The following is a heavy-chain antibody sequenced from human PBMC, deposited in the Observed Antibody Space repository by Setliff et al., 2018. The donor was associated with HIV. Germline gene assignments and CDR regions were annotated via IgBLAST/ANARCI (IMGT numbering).Heavy chain of an antibody. Sequence: SETLSLTCTVSGDSISSNNYYWTWIRQSPEKGLEWIGYIYHYGSPNYNPSLQSRVTLSVDTSKNQFSLTLTSVTAADTALYYCARGVTMIEGGYYFDYWGQGTLVTVSS. V-gene: IGHV4-61*01. CDR2: IYHYGSP. D-gene: IGHD3-22*01. J-gene: IGHJ4*02. CDR3: ARGVTMIEGGYYFDY. CDR1: GDSISSNNYY.